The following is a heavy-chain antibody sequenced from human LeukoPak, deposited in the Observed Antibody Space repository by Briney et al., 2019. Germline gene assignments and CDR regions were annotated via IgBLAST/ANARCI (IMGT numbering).Heavy chain of an antibody. CDR3: ARVPRIPVAGPSGVVY. CDR2: IFHSGSN. V-gene: IGHV4-38-2*02. CDR1: GFSISSAYY. D-gene: IGHD6-13*01. Sequence: SETLSLTCSVSGFSISSAYYWGWIRQPPGKGLEWMGNIFHSGSNYYNPSLKSRVTISVATSKNQSSLQLTPVPAADTAVYSCARVPRIPVAGPSGVVYWGQGTLVTVSS. J-gene: IGHJ4*02.